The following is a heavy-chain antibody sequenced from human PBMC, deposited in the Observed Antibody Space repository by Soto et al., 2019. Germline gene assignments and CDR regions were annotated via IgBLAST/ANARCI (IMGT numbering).Heavy chain of an antibody. CDR1: GGSFSGYY. CDR2: INHSGST. D-gene: IGHD3-3*01. J-gene: IGHJ4*02. V-gene: IGHV4-34*01. Sequence: PSETLSLTCAVYGGSFSGYYWSWIRQPPWKGLEWIGEINHSGSTNYNPSLKSRVTISVDTSKNQFSLKLSSVTAADTAVYYCALDPVFGVVIIREGWNYWGQGTLVTVSS. CDR3: ALDPVFGVVIIREGWNY.